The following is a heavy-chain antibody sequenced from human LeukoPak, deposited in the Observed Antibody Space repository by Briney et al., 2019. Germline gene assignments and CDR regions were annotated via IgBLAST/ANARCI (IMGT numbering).Heavy chain of an antibody. Sequence: PEGSLRLSCAASGFTFSSYSMNWVRQAPGKGLEWVSSISSSSSYIYYADSVKGRFTISRDNAKNSLYLQMNSLRAEDTAVYYCARDFRYCSGGSCYSGGYFDYWGQGTLVTVSS. J-gene: IGHJ4*02. D-gene: IGHD2-15*01. CDR2: ISSSSSYI. CDR1: GFTFSSYS. CDR3: ARDFRYCSGGSCYSGGYFDY. V-gene: IGHV3-21*01.